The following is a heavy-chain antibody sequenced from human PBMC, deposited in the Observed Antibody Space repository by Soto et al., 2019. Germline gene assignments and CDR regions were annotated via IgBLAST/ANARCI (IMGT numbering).Heavy chain of an antibody. CDR3: ARPNDYWNGYGPFDY. CDR2: ISYTGNT. J-gene: IGHJ4*02. CDR1: GLTISSVGYY. D-gene: IGHD3-3*01. V-gene: IGHV4-31*11. Sequence: PSETLSLTCAVSGLTISSVGYYWSWVRQHPGKGLEWIGSISYTGNTYYNPSLENRLSISLDTSENRFYLRLNSVTAADTAIYYCARPNDYWNGYGPFDYWGQGSLVTVSS.